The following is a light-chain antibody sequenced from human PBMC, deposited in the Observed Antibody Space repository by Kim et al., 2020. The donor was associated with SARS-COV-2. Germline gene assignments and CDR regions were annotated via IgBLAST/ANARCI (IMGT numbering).Light chain of an antibody. CDR2: EVG. J-gene: IGLJ1*01. CDR3: SSYIRGSTNYV. V-gene: IGLV2-14*01. Sequence: QSITISCTGTSSDVGGYKYVSWYQPHPGKAPKLVIYEVGNLPSGVSIRFSGSKSGNTASLTISGLQAEDEADYYCSSYIRGSTNYVFGTGTKVTVL. CDR1: SSDVGGYKY.